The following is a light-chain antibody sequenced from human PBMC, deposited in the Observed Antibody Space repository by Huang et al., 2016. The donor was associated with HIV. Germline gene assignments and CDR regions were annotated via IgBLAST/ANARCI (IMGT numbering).Light chain of an antibody. J-gene: IGKJ4*01. V-gene: IGKV3-20*01. CDR1: QNITNNF. CDR3: QQYLKSPIT. Sequence: EIVLTQSPGTLSLSPRQRAALSCRASQNITNNFLACYQQKSGQPPRLLIYGASSRAIGIPDRFRGSGSGTDFTLTISRLEPQDSAMYYCQQYLKSPITFGGGTNVEI. CDR2: GAS.